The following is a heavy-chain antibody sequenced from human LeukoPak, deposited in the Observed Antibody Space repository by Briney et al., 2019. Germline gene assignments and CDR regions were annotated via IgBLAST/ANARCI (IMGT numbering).Heavy chain of an antibody. D-gene: IGHD3-10*01. J-gene: IGHJ3*02. V-gene: IGHV4-30-4*08. CDR1: GGSISSGDYY. CDR3: AREMYYYGSGSYPNNYDGFDI. Sequence: SETLSLTCTVSGGSISSGDYYWSWPRQPPGTGLEWIGYIYYSGSTYYNPSLKSRVTISVDTSKNQFSLKLNSVTAADTAVYYCAREMYYYGSGSYPNNYDGFDIWGQGTMVTVSS. CDR2: IYYSGST.